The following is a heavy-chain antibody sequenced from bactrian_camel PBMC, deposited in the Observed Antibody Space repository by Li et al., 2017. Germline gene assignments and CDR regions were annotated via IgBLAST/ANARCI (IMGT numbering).Heavy chain of an antibody. V-gene: IGHV3S55*01. J-gene: IGHJ4*01. CDR1: GFTRVSGC. CDR3: LSSLGSDEGY. Sequence: HVQLVESGGGSVQAGGSLRLSCVVSGFTRVSGCMGWFRQAPGKEREAVATIDGFGWTTYADSVKGRSTISRDNAKNTLYLQLNSLQTEDTAMYYCLSSLGSDEGYWGQGTQVTVS. D-gene: IGHD5*01. CDR2: IDGFGWT.